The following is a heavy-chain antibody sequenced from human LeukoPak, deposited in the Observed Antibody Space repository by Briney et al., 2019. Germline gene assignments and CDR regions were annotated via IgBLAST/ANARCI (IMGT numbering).Heavy chain of an antibody. V-gene: IGHV4-59*01. D-gene: IGHD2-2*01. J-gene: IGHJ4*02. CDR3: ARGIDQLAIFDY. CDR1: GGSISSYY. Sequence: PSETLSLTCTVSGGSISSYYWGWIRQPPGKALEWIGQIFYSGNTWYNPSPNSRVTISVDTSKNQFSLKLRSVTAADTAVYYCARGIDQLAIFDYWGQGTRVTVSS. CDR2: IFYSGNT.